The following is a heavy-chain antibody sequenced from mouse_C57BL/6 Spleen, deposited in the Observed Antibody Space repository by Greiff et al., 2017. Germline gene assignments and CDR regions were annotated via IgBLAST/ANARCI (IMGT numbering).Heavy chain of an antibody. CDR2: ISSGGSYT. J-gene: IGHJ1*03. D-gene: IGHD1-1*01. CDR1: GFTFSSYG. CDR3: ARHNTTVVAKYFDV. V-gene: IGHV5-6*01. Sequence: EVHLVESGGDLVKPGGSLKLSCAASGFTFSSYGMSWVRQTPDKRLEWVATISSGGSYTYYPASVKGRFTISRDNAKNTLYLQMSSLKSEDTAMYYGARHNTTVVAKYFDVWGTGTTVTVSS.